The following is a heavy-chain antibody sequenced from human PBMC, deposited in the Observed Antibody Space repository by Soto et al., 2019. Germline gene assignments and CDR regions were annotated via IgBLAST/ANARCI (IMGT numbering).Heavy chain of an antibody. CDR3: ARDPLAYYDILTGSALDI. CDR1: GFTFSSYA. Sequence: GGSLRLSCAASGFTFSSYAMHWVRQAPGKGLEYVSAISSNGGSTYYANSVKGRFTISRDNSKNTLYLQMGSLRAEDMAVYYCARDPLAYYDILTGSALDIWGQGTMVTVSS. J-gene: IGHJ3*02. D-gene: IGHD3-9*01. V-gene: IGHV3-64*01. CDR2: ISSNGGST.